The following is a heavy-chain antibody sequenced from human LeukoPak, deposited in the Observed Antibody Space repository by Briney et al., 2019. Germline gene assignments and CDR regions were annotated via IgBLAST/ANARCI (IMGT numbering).Heavy chain of an antibody. J-gene: IGHJ4*02. V-gene: IGHV4-4*07. CDR2: IHTSGST. D-gene: IGHD5-18*01. CDR3: ARYLRGYSYGPFEY. CDR1: GGSISSYY. Sequence: SETLSLTCSVSGGSISSYYWSWIRQPAGKGLECIGRIHTSGSTDYNPSLRSRVTMSVDTSKNQFSLKLSSVTAADTAVYYCARYLRGYSYGPFEYWGQGTLVSVSS.